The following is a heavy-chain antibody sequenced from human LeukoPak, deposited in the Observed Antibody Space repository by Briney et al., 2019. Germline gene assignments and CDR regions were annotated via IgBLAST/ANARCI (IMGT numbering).Heavy chain of an antibody. J-gene: IGHJ5*02. CDR2: IYHGGST. D-gene: IGHD6-13*01. CDR1: GYSISNYYY. CDR3: ARVHSSSSFVSIYNWFDP. Sequence: PSETLSLTCTASGYSISNYYYCAFIRHPPEELLGWIGSIYHGGSTYYNPSLKSRFTISVDTSKNQFSLKLSSVTAADTAVHYCARVHSSSSFVSIYNWFDPWGQGTLVTVSS. V-gene: IGHV4-38-2*02.